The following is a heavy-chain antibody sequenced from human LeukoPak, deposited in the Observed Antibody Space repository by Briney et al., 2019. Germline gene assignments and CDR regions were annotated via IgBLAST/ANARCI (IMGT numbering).Heavy chain of an antibody. Sequence: SETLSLTCSVSGGSISSLYWSWIRQPPGKGLEWIGYIYYTGSTNYNPSLKSRVTMFVDMSKNQFSLGLSSVTAADTAVYYCARHRAYSSSSPFDYWGQGTLVTVSS. CDR1: GGSISSLY. J-gene: IGHJ4*02. D-gene: IGHD6-6*01. V-gene: IGHV4-59*08. CDR2: IYYTGST. CDR3: ARHRAYSSSSPFDY.